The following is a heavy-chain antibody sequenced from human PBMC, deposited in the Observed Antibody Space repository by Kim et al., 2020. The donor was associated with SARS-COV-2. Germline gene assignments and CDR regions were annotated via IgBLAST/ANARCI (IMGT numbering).Heavy chain of an antibody. V-gene: IGHV4-4*02. Sequence: LKSRVTISVDKSKTQFSLKLSSVTAADTAVYYCARESAYYFDSSGRFFDYWGQGTLVTVSS. CDR3: ARESAYYFDSSGRFFDY. D-gene: IGHD3-22*01. J-gene: IGHJ4*02.